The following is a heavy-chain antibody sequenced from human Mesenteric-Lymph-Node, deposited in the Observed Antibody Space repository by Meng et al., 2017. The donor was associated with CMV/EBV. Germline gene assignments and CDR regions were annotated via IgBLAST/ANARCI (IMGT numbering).Heavy chain of an antibody. CDR2: ISGSGGST. V-gene: IGHV3-23*01. CDR1: GFTFSSYA. J-gene: IGHJ4*02. D-gene: IGHD6-13*01. Sequence: GGSLRLSCAASGFTFSSYAMSWVRQAPGKGLEWVSAISGSGGSTYYADSVKGRFTISRDNSKNTLYLQMNSLSAEDTAVYYCALHPGIAAAGIIYWGQGTLVTVSS. CDR3: ALHPGIAAAGIIY.